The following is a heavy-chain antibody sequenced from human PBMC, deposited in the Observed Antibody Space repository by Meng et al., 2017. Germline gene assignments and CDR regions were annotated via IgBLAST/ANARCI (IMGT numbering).Heavy chain of an antibody. J-gene: IGHJ4*02. CDR1: GGSISSYY. CDR2: IYYSGST. Sequence: GSLRLSCTVSGGSISSYYWSWIRQPPGKGLEWIGYIYYSGSTNYNPSLKSRVTISVDTSKNQFSLKLSSVTAADTAVYYCARVEQYYGDYVAYWGQGTLVTVSS. D-gene: IGHD4-17*01. V-gene: IGHV4-59*01. CDR3: ARVEQYYGDYVAY.